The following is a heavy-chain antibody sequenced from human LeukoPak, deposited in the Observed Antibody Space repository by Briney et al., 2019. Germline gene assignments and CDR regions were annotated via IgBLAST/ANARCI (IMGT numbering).Heavy chain of an antibody. Sequence: PSETLSLTCAVSGYSISSSNWWGWIRQPPGKGLEWIGYIYYSGSTNYNPSLKSRVTISVDRSKNQFSLKLSSVTAADTAVYYCARAFYGSGSEDYWGQGTLVTVSS. J-gene: IGHJ4*02. V-gene: IGHV4-28*03. CDR1: GYSISSSNW. CDR3: ARAFYGSGSEDY. CDR2: IYYSGST. D-gene: IGHD3-10*01.